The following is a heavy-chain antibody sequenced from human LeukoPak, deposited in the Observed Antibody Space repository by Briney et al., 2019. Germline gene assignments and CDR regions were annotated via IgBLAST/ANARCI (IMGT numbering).Heavy chain of an antibody. CDR1: GFTFSTYA. Sequence: PGGSLRLSCVASGFTFSTYAMNWVRQAPGKGLEWVAAISGSSTGTYYADSVKGRFTISRDNSKNTLYLQMDSLRAEDTAVYYCAKFSVVVIAAIATTFDYWGQGALVTVSS. J-gene: IGHJ4*02. CDR3: AKFSVVVIAAIATTFDY. CDR2: ISGSSTGT. V-gene: IGHV3-23*01. D-gene: IGHD2-15*01.